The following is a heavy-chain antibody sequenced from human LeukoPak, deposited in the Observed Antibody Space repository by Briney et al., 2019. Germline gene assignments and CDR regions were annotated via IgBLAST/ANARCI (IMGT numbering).Heavy chain of an antibody. CDR2: INPNSGGT. CDR3: ARDTYYYDSSGYYENWFDP. J-gene: IGHJ5*02. CDR1: GYTFTGYY. V-gene: IGHV1-2*02. D-gene: IGHD3-22*01. Sequence: ASVKVSCKASGYTFTGYYMHWVRQAPGQGLEWMGWINPNSGGTNYAQKFQGRVTITADESTSTAYMELSSLRSEDTAVYYCARDTYYYDSSGYYENWFDPWGQGTLVTVSS.